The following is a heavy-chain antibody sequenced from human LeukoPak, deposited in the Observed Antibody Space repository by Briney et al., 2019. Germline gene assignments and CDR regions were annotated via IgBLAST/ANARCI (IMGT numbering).Heavy chain of an antibody. CDR2: INWNGGST. J-gene: IGHJ4*02. CDR3: ARGLLRDGREGPDY. Sequence: PGGSLRLSCAASGFTFDDYGMSWVRQAPGKGLEWVSGINWNGGSTGYADSVKGRFTISRDNAKNSLYLQMNSLRAEDTALYYCARGLLRDGREGPDYWGQGTLVTVSS. D-gene: IGHD2/OR15-2a*01. V-gene: IGHV3-20*04. CDR1: GFTFDDYG.